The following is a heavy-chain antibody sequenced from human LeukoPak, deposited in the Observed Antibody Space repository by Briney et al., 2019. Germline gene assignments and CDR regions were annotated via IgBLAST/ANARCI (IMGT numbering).Heavy chain of an antibody. J-gene: IGHJ4*02. Sequence: SETLSLTCTVSSGSISRYYWSWIRQPPGKGLEWIGYIYYSGSTNYNPSLKSRVTISVDTSKNQFSLKLSSVTAADTAVYYCARGRAVAGREYFDYWGQGTLVTVSS. V-gene: IGHV4-59*01. CDR2: IYYSGST. D-gene: IGHD6-19*01. CDR1: SGSISRYY. CDR3: ARGRAVAGREYFDY.